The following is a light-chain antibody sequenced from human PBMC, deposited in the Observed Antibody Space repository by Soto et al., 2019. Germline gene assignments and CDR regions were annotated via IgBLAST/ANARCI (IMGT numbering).Light chain of an antibody. CDR2: KAS. V-gene: IGKV1-5*03. CDR3: QQYESFPRT. J-gene: IGKJ1*01. CDR1: QSINNW. Sequence: DIQITQSPSTLSASVGDRVTITCRASQSINNWLAWYQQKPGKAPKLFIFKASTLESGVPSRFSGSGSGTEFTLSISSLQPDDFATYFCQQYESFPRTFGQGTQVEIK.